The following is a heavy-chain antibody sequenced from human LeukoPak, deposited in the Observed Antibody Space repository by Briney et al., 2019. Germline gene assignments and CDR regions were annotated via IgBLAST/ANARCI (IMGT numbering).Heavy chain of an antibody. CDR1: GVSFSSSSYY. Sequence: PSETLCLTCAVSGVSFSSSSYYWGWIRQPPGKGLEWIGSIYYSGSTYYNPSLKSRVTISVDTSKNQFSLKLSSVTAADTAVYYCARQDCSSTSCYHLYCYYGMYVWGPGTTVTVSS. V-gene: IGHV4-39*01. D-gene: IGHD2-2*01. CDR3: ARQDCSSTSCYHLYCYYGMYV. J-gene: IGHJ6*02. CDR2: IYYSGST.